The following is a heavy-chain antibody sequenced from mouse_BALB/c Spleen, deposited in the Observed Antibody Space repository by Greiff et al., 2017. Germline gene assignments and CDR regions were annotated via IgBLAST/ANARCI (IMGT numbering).Heavy chain of an antibody. J-gene: IGHJ1*01. D-gene: IGHD4-1*01. V-gene: IGHV5-17*02. CDR3: ARGSGPYWYFDV. CDR2: ISSGSSTI. CDR1: GFTFSSFG. Sequence: EVQRVESGGGLVQPGGSRKLSCAASGFTFSSFGMHWVRQAPEKGLEWVAYISSGSSTIYYADTVKGRFTISRDKPKNTLFLQMTSLRSEDTAMYYCARGSGPYWYFDVWGAGTTVTVSS.